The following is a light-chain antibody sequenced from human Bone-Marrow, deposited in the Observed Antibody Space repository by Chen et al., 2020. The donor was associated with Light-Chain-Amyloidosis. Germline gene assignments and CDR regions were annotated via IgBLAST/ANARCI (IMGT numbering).Light chain of an antibody. Sequence: NFMLTQPHSVSESPGKTVIISCTRSSGSIATNYVQWYQQRPGSSPTTVIYEDDQRPSGVPDRFSGSIDGSSNSAALTISGLKTEYEADYYCQSYQGSSQGVFGGGTKLTVL. V-gene: IGLV6-57*01. CDR3: QSYQGSSQGV. CDR2: EDD. CDR1: SGSIATNY. J-gene: IGLJ3*02.